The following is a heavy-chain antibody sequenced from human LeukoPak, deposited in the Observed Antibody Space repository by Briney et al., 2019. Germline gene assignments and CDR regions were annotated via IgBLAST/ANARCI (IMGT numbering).Heavy chain of an antibody. V-gene: IGHV4-39*07. CDR3: ARESVVGATTDAFDI. D-gene: IGHD1-26*01. Sequence: SETLSLTCTVSGGSISSSSYYWGWIRQPPGKGLEWIGSIYYSGSTYYNPSLKSRVTISVDTSKNQFSLKLSSVTAADTAVYYYARESVVGATTDAFDIWGQGTMVTVSS. CDR1: GGSISSSSYY. J-gene: IGHJ3*02. CDR2: IYYSGST.